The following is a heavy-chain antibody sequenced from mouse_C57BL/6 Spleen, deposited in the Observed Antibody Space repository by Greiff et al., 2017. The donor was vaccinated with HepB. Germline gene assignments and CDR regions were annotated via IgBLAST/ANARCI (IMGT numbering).Heavy chain of an antibody. Sequence: VQLKESGPVLVKPGASVKMSCKASGYTFTDYYMNWVKQSHGKSLEWIGVINPYNGGTSYNQKFKGKATLTVDKSSSTAYMELNSLTSEDSAVYYCARDYYGSSAPFAYWGQGTLVTVSA. CDR3: ARDYYGSSAPFAY. CDR1: GYTFTDYY. V-gene: IGHV1-19*01. CDR2: INPYNGGT. D-gene: IGHD1-1*01. J-gene: IGHJ3*01.